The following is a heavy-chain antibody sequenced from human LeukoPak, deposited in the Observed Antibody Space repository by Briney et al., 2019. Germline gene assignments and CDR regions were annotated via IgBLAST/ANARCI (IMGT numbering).Heavy chain of an antibody. CDR1: GFIFRTYA. D-gene: IGHD3-22*01. V-gene: IGHV3-23*01. J-gene: IGHJ1*01. Sequence: PGGSLRLSCAASGFIFRTYAMSWVRQAPGKGLEWVSTISGSGGSTYYADSVKGRFTISRDNSKNTLYLQMSSLRAEDTAVYYCAGSMYYSDNSGHYYGYFHHWGQGTLVTDSS. CDR3: AGSMYYSDNSGHYYGYFHH. CDR2: ISGSGGST.